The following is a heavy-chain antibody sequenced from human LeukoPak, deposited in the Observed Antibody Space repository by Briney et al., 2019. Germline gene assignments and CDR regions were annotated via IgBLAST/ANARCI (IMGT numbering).Heavy chain of an antibody. D-gene: IGHD6-19*01. CDR3: ARGIAVAGPYNWFDP. CDR1: GYTFTSYA. Sequence: ASVKVSCKASGYTFTSYAMHWVRQAPGQRLEWMGWINAGNGNTKYSQKFQGRVTITRDTSASTAYMELSSLRSEDTAVYYCARGIAVAGPYNWFDPWGQGTLVTVSS. V-gene: IGHV1-3*01. J-gene: IGHJ5*02. CDR2: INAGNGNT.